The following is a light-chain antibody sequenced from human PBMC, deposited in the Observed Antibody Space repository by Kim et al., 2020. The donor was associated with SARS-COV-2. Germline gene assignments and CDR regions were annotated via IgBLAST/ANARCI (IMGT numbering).Light chain of an antibody. CDR2: EVV. CDR3: SSYASNIAWV. J-gene: IGLJ3*02. Sequence: GHSVPISCTGTRRDVGCYNYVSWYQQHPGKAPKLMIYEVVKRPSGVPDRFSGSKSGNTASLTVSGLQAEDEADYYCSSYASNIAWVFGGGTQLTVL. CDR1: RRDVGCYNY. V-gene: IGLV2-8*01.